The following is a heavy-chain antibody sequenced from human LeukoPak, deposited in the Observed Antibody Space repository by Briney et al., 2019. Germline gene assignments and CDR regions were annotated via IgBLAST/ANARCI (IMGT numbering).Heavy chain of an antibody. D-gene: IGHD5-24*01. CDR1: GFTFSSHW. V-gene: IGHV3-7*03. CDR3: ARVPPPFTMYYMDV. J-gene: IGHJ6*03. Sequence: GGSLRLSCAASGFTFSSHWMSWVRQAPGKGLEWVVNIKEDGSEVYYVDSVKGRFTISRDSSKNTVSLQMNSLRAEDTAIYFCARVPPPFTMYYMDVWGKGTPVIVSS. CDR2: IKEDGSEV.